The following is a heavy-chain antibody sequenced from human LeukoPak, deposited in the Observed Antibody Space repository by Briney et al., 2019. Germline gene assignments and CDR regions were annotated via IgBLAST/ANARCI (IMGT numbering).Heavy chain of an antibody. CDR2: INPNSGGA. V-gene: IGHV1-2*02. CDR3: ARGYCSGGSCYFPENFDY. CDR1: GGTFSSYA. D-gene: IGHD2-15*01. J-gene: IGHJ4*02. Sequence: GASVKVSCKASGGTFSSYAISWVRQAPGQGLEWMGWINPNSGGANYAQKFQGRVTMTRDTSISTAYMELSRLRSDDTAVYYCARGYCSGGSCYFPENFDYWGQGTLVTVSS.